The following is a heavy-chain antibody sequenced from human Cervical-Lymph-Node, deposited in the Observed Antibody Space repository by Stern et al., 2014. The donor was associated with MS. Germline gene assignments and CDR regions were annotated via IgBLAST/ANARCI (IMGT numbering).Heavy chain of an antibody. J-gene: IGHJ4*02. CDR3: ASSRSDARYYFYD. D-gene: IGHD3-10*01. Sequence: QVQLQESGPRLVKPSQTLSLTCNVSGDSIDSGDYYWSWIRQHPGKGLEWIGYIYNSGSTQSNPSLKRRIPIAIDRAKDQVSLKLNSCTSRDTAVVFCASSRSDARYYFYDWGQGTLVTVSS. CDR2: IYNSGST. CDR1: GDSIDSGDYY. V-gene: IGHV4-31*03.